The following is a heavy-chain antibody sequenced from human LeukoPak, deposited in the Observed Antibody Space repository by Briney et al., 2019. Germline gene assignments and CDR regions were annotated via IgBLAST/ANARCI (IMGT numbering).Heavy chain of an antibody. CDR1: GFTFSSYG. Sequence: GGSLRLSCAASGFTFSSYGMHWVRQAPGKGLEWVAVISYDGSNKYYANSVKGRFTISRDNSKNTLYLQMNSLRAEDTAVYYCAKDGSYDSSGYPYNWFDPWGQGTLVTVSS. CDR2: ISYDGSNK. J-gene: IGHJ5*02. V-gene: IGHV3-30*18. D-gene: IGHD3-22*01. CDR3: AKDGSYDSSGYPYNWFDP.